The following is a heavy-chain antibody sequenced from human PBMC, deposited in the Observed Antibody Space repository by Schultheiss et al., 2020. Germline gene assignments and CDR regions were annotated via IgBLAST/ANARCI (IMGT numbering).Heavy chain of an antibody. CDR3: ARGITIFGVPLYGMDV. V-gene: IGHV4-31*03. Sequence: SQTLSLTCTVSGGSISSGGYYWSWIRQHPGKGLEWIGYIYYSGSTYYNPSLKSRVTISVDTSKNQFSLKLSSVTAADTAVYYCARGITIFGVPLYGMDVWGQGTTVTVYS. CDR1: GGSISSGGYY. CDR2: IYYSGST. J-gene: IGHJ6*02. D-gene: IGHD3-3*01.